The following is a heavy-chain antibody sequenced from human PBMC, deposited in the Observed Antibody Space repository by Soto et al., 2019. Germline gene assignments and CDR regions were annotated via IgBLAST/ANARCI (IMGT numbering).Heavy chain of an antibody. Sequence: ASVKVSCKTSEYIFTSYDLNWVRQATGQGLEWMGWTNPNSGNTGYAQKFQGRVTLTRNTSISTAYMELGSLRSEATAVYYCARGRREFDPWGQGTLVTVSS. CDR1: EYIFTSYD. D-gene: IGHD3-10*01. J-gene: IGHJ5*01. CDR3: ARGRREFDP. V-gene: IGHV1-8*01. CDR2: TNPNSGNT.